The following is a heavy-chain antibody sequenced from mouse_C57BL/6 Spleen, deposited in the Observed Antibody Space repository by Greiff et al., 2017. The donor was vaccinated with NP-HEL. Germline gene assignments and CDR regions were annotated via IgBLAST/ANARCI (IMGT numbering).Heavy chain of an antibody. J-gene: IGHJ1*03. CDR1: GYTFTSYW. V-gene: IGHV1-69*01. CDR3: ARCGTTEGFYWYFDV. D-gene: IGHD1-1*01. CDR2: IDPSDSYT. Sequence: QVQLQQPGAELVMPGASVKLSCKASGYTFTSYWMHWVKQRPGQGLEWIGEIDPSDSYTNYNQKFKGKSTLTVDKSSSTAYMQLSSLTSEDSAVYYCARCGTTEGFYWYFDVWGTGTTVTVSS.